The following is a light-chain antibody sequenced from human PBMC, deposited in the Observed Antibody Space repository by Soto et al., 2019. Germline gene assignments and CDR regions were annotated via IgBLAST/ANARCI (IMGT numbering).Light chain of an antibody. CDR3: LCYITYPWT. CDR1: QSCRNS. J-gene: IGKJ1*01. V-gene: IGKV1-5*01. Sequence: DLQMTQSPSTLSASVGDRVTITCRASQSCRNSLAWYQQKAGKAPTLLIYDASTLQSGVPSRFSGSGSGTEFSPTISSLQPEDFATYYCLCYITYPWTFGQGTKVEIK. CDR2: DAS.